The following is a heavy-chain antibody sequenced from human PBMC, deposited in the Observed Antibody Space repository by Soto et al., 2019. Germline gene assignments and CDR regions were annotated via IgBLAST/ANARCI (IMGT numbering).Heavy chain of an antibody. J-gene: IGHJ3*02. CDR2: IIPIFGTA. V-gene: IGHV1-69*01. Sequence: QVQLVQSGAEVKKPGSSVKVSCKASGGTFSSYAISWVRQAPGQGLEWMEGIIPIFGTANYAQKFQGRVTITADESTSTAYMELSSLRSEDTAVYYCARDGDCSGGSCYSGLDAFDIWGQGTMVTVSS. D-gene: IGHD2-15*01. CDR1: GGTFSSYA. CDR3: ARDGDCSGGSCYSGLDAFDI.